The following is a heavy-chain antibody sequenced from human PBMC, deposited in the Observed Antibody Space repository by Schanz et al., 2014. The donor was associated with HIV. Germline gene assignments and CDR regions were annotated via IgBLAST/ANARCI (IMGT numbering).Heavy chain of an antibody. V-gene: IGHV3-9*01. D-gene: IGHD2-21*02. CDR3: ARDSVDAVVTSTDYYNGIDV. CDR2: ISWSSGNI. J-gene: IGHJ6*02. Sequence: EVQLVESGGGLVQPGRSLRLSCAGSGFTFGNYAMHWVRQAPGKGLEWVSGISWSSGNIGYADSVKGRFTISRDNAQKSLFLQMNSLRDEDTAIYFCARDSVDAVVTSTDYYNGIDVWGQGTTVTVSS. CDR1: GFTFGNYA.